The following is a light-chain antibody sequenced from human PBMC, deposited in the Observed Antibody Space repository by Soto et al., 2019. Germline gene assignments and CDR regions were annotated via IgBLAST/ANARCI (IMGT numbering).Light chain of an antibody. CDR3: QQRSNWPPIT. CDR1: QSVSSD. J-gene: IGKJ5*01. V-gene: IGKV3-11*01. Sequence: EIVLTQSSATPSLSPGERATLSCRASQSVSSDLAWYQQKPGQAPRLLIYDASNRATGIPARFSGSGSGTDFTLTISSLEPEDFAVYYCQQRSNWPPITFGQGTRLEIK. CDR2: DAS.